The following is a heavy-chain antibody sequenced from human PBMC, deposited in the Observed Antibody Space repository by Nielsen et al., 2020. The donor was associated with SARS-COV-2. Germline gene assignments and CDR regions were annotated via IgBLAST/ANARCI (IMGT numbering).Heavy chain of an antibody. CDR2: ISSSSSYI. CDR3: ARDPTTGTHWYFDL. D-gene: IGHD1-1*01. V-gene: IGHV3-21*01. Sequence: GESLKISRAASGFTFSSYSMNWVRQAPGKGLEWVSSISSSSSYIYYADSVKGRFTISRDNAKNSLYLQMNSLRAEDTAVYYCARDPTTGTHWYFDLWGRGTLVTVSS. J-gene: IGHJ2*01. CDR1: GFTFSSYS.